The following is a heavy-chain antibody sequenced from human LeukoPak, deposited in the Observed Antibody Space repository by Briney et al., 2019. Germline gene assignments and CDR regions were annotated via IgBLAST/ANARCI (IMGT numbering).Heavy chain of an antibody. D-gene: IGHD2-2*01. V-gene: IGHV1-2*02. CDR2: INPNSGGT. CDR1: GYTFTGYY. J-gene: IGHJ4*02. Sequence: ASVKVSCKASGYTFTGYYMHWVRQAPGQGLEWMGWINPNSGGTNYAQKFQGRVTMTRDTSISTAYMELSRLRTEDTALYYCAKGAPIVVVPAAMLDYWGQGTLVTVSS. CDR3: AKGAPIVVVPAAMLDY.